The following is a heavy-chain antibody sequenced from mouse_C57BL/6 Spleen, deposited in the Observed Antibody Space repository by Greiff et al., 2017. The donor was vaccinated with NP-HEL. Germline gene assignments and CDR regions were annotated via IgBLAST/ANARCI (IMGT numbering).Heavy chain of an antibody. V-gene: IGHV1-26*01. CDR3: ARGVTTVETGFDY. Sequence: EVQLQQSGPELVKPGASVKISCKASGYTFTDYYMNWVKQSHGKSLEWIGDINPNNGGTSYNQKFKGKATLTVDKSSSTAYMELRSLTSEDSAVYYCARGVTTVETGFDYRGQGTTLTVSS. CDR1: GYTFTDYY. J-gene: IGHJ2*01. CDR2: INPNNGGT. D-gene: IGHD1-1*01.